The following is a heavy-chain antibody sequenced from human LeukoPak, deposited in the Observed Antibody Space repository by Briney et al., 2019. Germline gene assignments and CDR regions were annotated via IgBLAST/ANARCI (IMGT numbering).Heavy chain of an antibody. J-gene: IGHJ6*03. CDR1: GDSVSSNSAA. D-gene: IGHD6-19*01. V-gene: IGHV6-1*01. CDR3: ARAVAGTAYYYYYYYMDV. CDR2: TYYRSKWYN. Sequence: SQTLSLTCAISGDSVSSNSAAWNWIRQSPSRGLEWLGRTYYRSKWYNDYAVSVKSRITINPDTSKNQFSLQLNSVTPEDTAVYYCARAVAGTAYYYYYYYMDVWGKGTTFTVSS.